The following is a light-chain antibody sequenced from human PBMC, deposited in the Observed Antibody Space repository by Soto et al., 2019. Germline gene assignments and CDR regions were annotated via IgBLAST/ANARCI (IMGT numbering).Light chain of an antibody. J-gene: IGKJ5*01. V-gene: IGKV3-20*01. CDR3: QQYTNAHGIT. CDR2: AAS. Sequence: EIALTQSPGTLSLSPGERATLSCRASQGVGNKYLAWYQQRPGQAPSLLIYAASSRATRVPDRFSGSGSVTDFTLNISRLEPEDFAVYYCQQYTNAHGITFGQGTRLEIK. CDR1: QGVGNKY.